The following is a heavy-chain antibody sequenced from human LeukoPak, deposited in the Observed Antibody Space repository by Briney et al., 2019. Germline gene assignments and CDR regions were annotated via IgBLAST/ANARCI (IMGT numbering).Heavy chain of an antibody. D-gene: IGHD6-13*01. CDR1: GSTFTSCY. CDR3: ATPAEPYSSSWGVFDI. Sequence: GASVKVSFKASGSTFTSCYMHWLRQAPGQGLEWMEIINPSGGITSYAQKFQSRVTMTRDTSTSTVYMELSSLRSEDTAVYYCATPAEPYSSSWGVFDIWGQETMVTVSS. CDR2: INPSGGIT. J-gene: IGHJ3*02. V-gene: IGHV1-46*01.